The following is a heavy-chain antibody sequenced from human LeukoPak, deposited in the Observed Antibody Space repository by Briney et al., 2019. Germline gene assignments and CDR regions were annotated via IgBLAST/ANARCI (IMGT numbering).Heavy chain of an antibody. CDR2: INPDSGGT. CDR3: ARGVGKKGRYCSGGSCYPVPDAFDI. J-gene: IGHJ3*02. Sequence: ASVKVSCKASGYTFTGYYMHWVRQAPGQGLEWMGGINPDSGGTNYAQKVQGWVTMTRDTSISTAYMELSRLRSDDTAVYYCARGVGKKGRYCSGGSCYPVPDAFDIWGQGTMVTVSS. D-gene: IGHD2-15*01. CDR1: GYTFTGYY. V-gene: IGHV1-2*04.